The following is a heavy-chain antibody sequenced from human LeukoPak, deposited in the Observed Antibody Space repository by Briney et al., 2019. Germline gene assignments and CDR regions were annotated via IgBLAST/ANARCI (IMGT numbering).Heavy chain of an antibody. Sequence: PGGSLRLSCVASEFNFFSYGMQWVRQAPGKGLVWVSRIFTDGTTTSYADSVKGRFTISRDKAKNTLYLQMNSLRAEDTAVYYCARELPREVTLDYWGQGTLVTVSP. CDR2: IFTDGTTT. D-gene: IGHD2-21*02. CDR1: EFNFFSYG. CDR3: ARELPREVTLDY. J-gene: IGHJ4*01. V-gene: IGHV3-74*01.